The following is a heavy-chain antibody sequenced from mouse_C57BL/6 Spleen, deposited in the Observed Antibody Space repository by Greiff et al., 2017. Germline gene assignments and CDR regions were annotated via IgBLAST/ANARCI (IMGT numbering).Heavy chain of an antibody. V-gene: IGHV5-17*01. D-gene: IGHD1-1*01. J-gene: IGHJ2*01. CDR1: GFTFSDYG. Sequence: DVKLVESGGGLVKPGGSLKLSCAASGFTFSDYGMHWVRQAPEKGLEWVAYISSGSSTIYYADTVKGRFTISRDNAKNTLFLQLTSLRSEDTAMYCCASSYGSSPADYWGQGTTLTVSS. CDR3: ASSYGSSPADY. CDR2: ISSGSSTI.